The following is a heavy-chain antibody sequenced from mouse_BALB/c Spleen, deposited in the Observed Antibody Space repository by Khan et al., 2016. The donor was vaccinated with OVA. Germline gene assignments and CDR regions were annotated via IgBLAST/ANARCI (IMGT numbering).Heavy chain of an antibody. CDR2: IWSDGST. D-gene: IGHD2-10*01. CDR1: GFSLSSYG. CDR3: ARQPYYHYYVMDY. V-gene: IGHV2-6-1*01. Sequence: QVQLKQSGPGLVAPSQSLSITCTISGFSLSSYGIHWVRQPPGQGLEWLVVIWSDGSTTYNSTLKSRLSITEDNSKSQVFLKMNSLQTDDTAIYYCARQPYYHYYVMDYWGQGTSITVSS. J-gene: IGHJ4*01.